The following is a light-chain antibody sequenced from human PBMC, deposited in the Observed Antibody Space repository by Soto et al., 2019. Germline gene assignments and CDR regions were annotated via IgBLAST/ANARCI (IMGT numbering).Light chain of an antibody. V-gene: IGKV3-20*01. CDR2: GAS. J-gene: IGKJ3*01. CDR1: QSVSSTS. CDR3: QQYGSSPPVIT. Sequence: EIVLTQSPGTLSLSPGERGTLSCRASQSVSSTSLGWYQQKPGQAPRLLIYGASSRATGIPERFSGSGSGTDFTLTISSLEHEDFAVYYCQQYGSSPPVITFGPGTKVDIK.